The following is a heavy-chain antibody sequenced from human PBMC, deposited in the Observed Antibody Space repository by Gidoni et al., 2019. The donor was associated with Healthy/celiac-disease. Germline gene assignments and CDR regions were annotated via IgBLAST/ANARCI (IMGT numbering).Heavy chain of an antibody. D-gene: IGHD6-19*01. J-gene: IGHJ6*02. V-gene: IGHV1-46*01. CDR3: ARDLKDIAVAGYYYSGMDV. Sequence: QVQLAHSGAEVQKPGAAVKVSCKASGYTSTSYYMHWVRQAPGRGLEWMGIINPSGGSTSYAQKFQGRVTMTRDTSTKTVYMELSSLRSEDTAVYYCARDLKDIAVAGYYYSGMDVWGQGTTVTVSS. CDR2: INPSGGST. CDR1: GYTSTSYY.